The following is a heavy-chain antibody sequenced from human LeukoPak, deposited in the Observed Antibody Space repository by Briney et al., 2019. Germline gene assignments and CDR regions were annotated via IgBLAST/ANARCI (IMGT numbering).Heavy chain of an antibody. J-gene: IGHJ4*02. CDR3: AKETYSSGWYPYCDY. CDR2: ISGSGGST. Sequence: GGSLRLSCVASGFTFSSYAMSWVRQAPGKGLEWVSGISGSGGSTYYADSVKGRFTISRDNSKNTLFLQMISLRAEDTAVYYCAKETYSSGWYPYCDYWGQGTLVTVSS. D-gene: IGHD6-19*01. V-gene: IGHV3-23*01. CDR1: GFTFSSYA.